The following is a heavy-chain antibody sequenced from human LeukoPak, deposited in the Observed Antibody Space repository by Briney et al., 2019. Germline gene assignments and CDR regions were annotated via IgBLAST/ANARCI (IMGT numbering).Heavy chain of an antibody. CDR2: INHSGST. CDR1: GGSFSGYY. J-gene: IGHJ4*02. V-gene: IGHV4-34*01. Sequence: SETLSLTCAVYGGSFSGYYWSWIRQPPGKGLEWIGEINHSGSTNYNPSLKSRVTISVDTSKNQFSLKLSSVTAADTAVYYCARGSFAESYDSSGYHPSFDYWGQGTLVTVSS. CDR3: ARGSFAESYDSSGYHPSFDY. D-gene: IGHD3-22*01.